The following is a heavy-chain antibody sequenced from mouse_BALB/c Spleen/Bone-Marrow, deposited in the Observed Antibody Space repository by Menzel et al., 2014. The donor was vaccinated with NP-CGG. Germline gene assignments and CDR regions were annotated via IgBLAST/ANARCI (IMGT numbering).Heavy chain of an antibody. J-gene: IGHJ4*01. D-gene: IGHD4-1*01. Sequence: VQLQQSGAELVKPGASVKMSRKASGYTFTSYWMHWVKQRPGQGLEWIGVLDPSDSYTTYNQKFKGKATLTVDTSSNTAYMQLSSLTSEDSAVYYCTRGANPYYYTMDYWGQGTSVTVSS. CDR2: LDPSDSYT. CDR1: GYTFTSYW. V-gene: IGHV1S127*01. CDR3: TRGANPYYYTMDY.